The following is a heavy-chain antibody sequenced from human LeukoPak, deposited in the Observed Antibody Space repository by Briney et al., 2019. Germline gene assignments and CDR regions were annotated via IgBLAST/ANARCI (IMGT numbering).Heavy chain of an antibody. Sequence: GESLKISCKGSGYSFTSYWIGWVRQMPGKGLEWMGIIYPGDSDTRYSPSFQGQVTISADKSISTAYLQWSSLEASDTAMYYCARLSGATVYYYYMDVWGKGTTVTVSS. D-gene: IGHD1-26*01. CDR1: GYSFTSYW. V-gene: IGHV5-51*01. CDR3: ARLSGATVYYYYMDV. J-gene: IGHJ6*03. CDR2: IYPGDSDT.